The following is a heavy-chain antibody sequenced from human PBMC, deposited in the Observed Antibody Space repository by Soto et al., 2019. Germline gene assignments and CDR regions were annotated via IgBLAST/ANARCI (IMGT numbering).Heavy chain of an antibody. V-gene: IGHV4-34*01. J-gene: IGHJ5*02. CDR2: INHSGST. Sequence: QVQLQQWGAGLLKPSETLSLTCAVYGGSFSGYYWSWIRQPPGKGLEWIGEINHSGSTNYNPSLKSRVTIPVDPSKNQFSRKLSSVTAADTTVYYWARERRFGVMYNWFDPWGQGTLVTVSS. CDR3: ARERRFGVMYNWFDP. CDR1: GGSFSGYY. D-gene: IGHD3-3*01.